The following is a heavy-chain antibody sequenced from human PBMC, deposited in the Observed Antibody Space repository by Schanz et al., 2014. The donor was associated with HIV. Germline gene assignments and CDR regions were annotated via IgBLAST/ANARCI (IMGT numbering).Heavy chain of an antibody. CDR1: GFTFSTYG. CDR2: ITESGGRT. D-gene: IGHD3-10*01. CDR3: ARVFGRTYGLPDY. V-gene: IGHV3-23*04. Sequence: VQLVESGGGVVQPGRSLKLSCAASGFTFSTYGMHWVRQAPGKGLEWVSSITESGGRTYYADSVNGRFTISRDNSNNTLYLQMNSLGAEDTAVYYCARVFGRTYGLPDYWGQGTLVTVSS. J-gene: IGHJ4*02.